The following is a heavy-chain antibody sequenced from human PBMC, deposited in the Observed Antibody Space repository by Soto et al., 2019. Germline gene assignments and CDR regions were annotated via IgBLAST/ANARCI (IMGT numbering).Heavy chain of an antibody. CDR3: VMVDNYVTPTPQDV. J-gene: IGHJ6*02. Sequence: QVRLVQSGDEVKKPGASVKVSCKASGYIFVNYGIAWVRQAPGQGLEWMGWISPYTGNTHSATKVQGRLTMTTDNSTSTAYMDLGSLTSDDTAVYYCVMVDNYVTPTPQDVWGQGTTVTVSS. CDR2: ISPYTGNT. CDR1: GYIFVNYG. D-gene: IGHD3-16*01. V-gene: IGHV1-18*01.